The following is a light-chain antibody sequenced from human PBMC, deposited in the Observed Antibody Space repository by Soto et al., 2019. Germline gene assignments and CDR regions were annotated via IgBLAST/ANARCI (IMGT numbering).Light chain of an antibody. J-gene: IGLJ1*01. CDR1: STDVGKYNY. Sequence: QSALTQPPSVSGSPRQSVAISCTGTSTDVGKYNYVSWYQQHPGKAPKLVIYDVNRRPSGVPNRFSGSKSGDTASLIISGLQSEDEADYYCSSYADIYTYACGTGTK. V-gene: IGLV2-11*01. CDR3: SSYADIYTYA. CDR2: DVN.